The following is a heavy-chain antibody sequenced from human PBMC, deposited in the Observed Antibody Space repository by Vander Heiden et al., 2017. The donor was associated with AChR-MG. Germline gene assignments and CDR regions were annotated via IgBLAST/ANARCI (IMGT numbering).Heavy chain of an antibody. CDR3: ARGRNTGPEYKGLGTGGDY. V-gene: IGHV1-2*04. CDR2: INPNSGGT. Sequence: QVQLVQSGAEVKKPGASVKVSCKASGYTFTGYYMHWVRQAPGQGLEWMGWINPNSGGTNYAQKFQGWVTMTRDTSISTAYMELSRLRSDDTAVYYCARGRNTGPEYKGLGTGGDYWGQGTLVTVSS. CDR1: GYTFTGYY. D-gene: IGHD3-10*01. J-gene: IGHJ4*02.